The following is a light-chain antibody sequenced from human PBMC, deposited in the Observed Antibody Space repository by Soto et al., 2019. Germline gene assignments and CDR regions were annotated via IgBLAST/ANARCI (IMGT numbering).Light chain of an antibody. J-gene: IGLJ3*02. CDR3: QSYDSSLSGWV. CDR1: SSNIGAGYD. CDR2: GNN. Sequence: QSVLTQPPSVSGAPGQRVTISCTGSSSNIGAGYDVHWYQQLPETAPKLLIYGNNNRPSGVPDRFSGSKSGTSASLAITGLQAEDEADYYCQSYDSSLSGWVFGGGTTVTVL. V-gene: IGLV1-40*01.